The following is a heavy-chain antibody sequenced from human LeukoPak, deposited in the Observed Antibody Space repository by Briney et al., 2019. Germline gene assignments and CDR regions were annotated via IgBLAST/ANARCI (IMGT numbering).Heavy chain of an antibody. CDR1: GFTFSSYV. J-gene: IGHJ4*02. D-gene: IGHD4-23*01. Sequence: GGSLRLSCAASGFTFSSYVMHWVRQAPGKGLEWVAVISYDGSNKYYADSVKGRFTISRDNSKNTLYLQMNSLRAEDTAVYYCAVTVVTPFHFDYWGQGTLVTVSS. CDR3: AVTVVTPFHFDY. CDR2: ISYDGSNK. V-gene: IGHV3-30*03.